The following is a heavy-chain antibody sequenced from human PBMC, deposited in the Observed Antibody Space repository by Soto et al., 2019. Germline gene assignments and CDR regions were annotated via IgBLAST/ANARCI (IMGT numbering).Heavy chain of an antibody. Sequence: GGSLRLSCAASGFTFSSYSMNWVRQAPGKGLEWVSYISSSSSYIYYADSVKGRFTISRDNAKNSLYLQMNSLRAEDTAVYYCARDGRYWPANFDYWGQGTLVTVSS. CDR2: ISSSSSYI. D-gene: IGHD2-15*01. V-gene: IGHV3-21*05. CDR3: ARDGRYWPANFDY. J-gene: IGHJ4*02. CDR1: GFTFSSYS.